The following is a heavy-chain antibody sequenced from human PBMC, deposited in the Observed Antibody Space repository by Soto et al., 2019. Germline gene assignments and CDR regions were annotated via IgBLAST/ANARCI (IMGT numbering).Heavy chain of an antibody. CDR3: AKAGDGSGSYEWNWFDP. V-gene: IGHV3-23*01. CDR2: ISGSGGST. J-gene: IGHJ5*02. D-gene: IGHD3-10*01. CDR1: GFTFSSYA. Sequence: EVQLLESGGGLVQPGGSLRLSCAASGFTFSSYAMSWVRQAPGKGLEWVSAISGSGGSTYYADSVKGRFTISRDNSKNTLYLQMNSLRAEDTAVYYCAKAGDGSGSYEWNWFDPWGQGTLVTVSS.